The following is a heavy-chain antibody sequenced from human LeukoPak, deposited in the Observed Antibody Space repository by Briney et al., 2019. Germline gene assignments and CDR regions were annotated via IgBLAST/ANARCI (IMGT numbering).Heavy chain of an antibody. CDR1: GFTFTDYP. Sequence: GGSLRLSCAASGFTFTDYPMNWVRQAPGRGLEWVANIRTSAASAYNTNYADSVQGRVIISRDDAKKTLYLHMNGLRDDDTAVYYCARDQRFAYDYWGQGILVTVSS. J-gene: IGHJ4*02. D-gene: IGHD3-16*01. CDR3: ARDQRFAYDY. CDR2: IRTSAASAYNT. V-gene: IGHV3-48*02.